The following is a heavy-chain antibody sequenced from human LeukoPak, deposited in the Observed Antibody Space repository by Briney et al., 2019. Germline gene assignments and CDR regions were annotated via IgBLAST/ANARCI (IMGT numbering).Heavy chain of an antibody. CDR1: GGSISSSSYY. CDR3: ASQPTYYYDSSGYSV. V-gene: IGHV4-39*07. CDR2: IYYSGST. D-gene: IGHD3-22*01. J-gene: IGHJ3*01. Sequence: SETLSLTCTVSGGSISSSSYYWGWIRQPPGKGLEWIGSIYYSGSTYYNPSLKSRVTISVDTSKNQFSLKLSPVTAADTAVYYCASQPTYYYDSSGYSVWGQGTMVTVSS.